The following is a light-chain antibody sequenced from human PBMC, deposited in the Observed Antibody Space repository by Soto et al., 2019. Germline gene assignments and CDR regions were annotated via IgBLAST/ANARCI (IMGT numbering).Light chain of an antibody. CDR1: QSVSNNY. CDR2: GAS. J-gene: IGKJ1*01. CDR3: QQYGNSAWT. Sequence: EIVLTQSPGTLSLSPGERATLSCRASQSVSNNYLAWYQQKPGRAPRLLIYGASSRATGIPDRFSGSGSGTDFTLTISRLEPEDFAVYYCQQYGNSAWTFGQGTKVDIK. V-gene: IGKV3-20*01.